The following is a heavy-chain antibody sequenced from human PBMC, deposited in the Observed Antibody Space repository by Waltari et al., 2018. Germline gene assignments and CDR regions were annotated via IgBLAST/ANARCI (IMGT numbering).Heavy chain of an antibody. CDR1: GFTFDDYA. CDR2: ISWDGDRT. CDR3: AKDLRETPVTPRDYFYYMDV. V-gene: IGHV3-43D*03. Sequence: EVQLVESGGVVIQPGGSLRLSCAASGFTFDDYAMHWVRQAPGKGLEWVSLISWDGDRTYYADSVKGRFTISRDNSKNSLYLQMNSLRAEDSALYFCAKDLRETPVTPRDYFYYMDVWGKGTTVTVSS. J-gene: IGHJ6*03.